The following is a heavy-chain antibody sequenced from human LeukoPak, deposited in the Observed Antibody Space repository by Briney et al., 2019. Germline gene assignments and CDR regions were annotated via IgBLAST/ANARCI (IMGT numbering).Heavy chain of an antibody. V-gene: IGHV4-59*08. Sequence: GSTNYNPSLKSRVTISVDTSKNQFSLKLSSVTAADTAVYYCARLDRSRYCSGGSCYGFDYWGQGTLVTVSS. CDR2: GST. J-gene: IGHJ4*02. D-gene: IGHD2-15*01. CDR3: ARLDRSRYCSGGSCYGFDY.